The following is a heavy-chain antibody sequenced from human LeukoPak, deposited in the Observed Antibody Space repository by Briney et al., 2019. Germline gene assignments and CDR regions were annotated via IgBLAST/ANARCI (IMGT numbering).Heavy chain of an antibody. CDR2: MNSNSGNT. CDR3: ARPTGYCSSTSCYASDY. CDR1: GYTFTSYD. J-gene: IGHJ4*02. D-gene: IGHD2-2*01. V-gene: IGHV1-8*01. Sequence: GASVKVSCKASGYTFTSYDINWVRQATGQGLEWMGWMNSNSGNTGYAQKFQGRVTMTRNTSISIAYMELSSLRSEDTAVYYCARPTGYCSSTSCYASDYWGQGTLVTVSS.